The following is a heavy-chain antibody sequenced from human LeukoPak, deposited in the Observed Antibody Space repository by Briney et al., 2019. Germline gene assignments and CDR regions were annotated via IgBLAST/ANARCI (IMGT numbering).Heavy chain of an antibody. J-gene: IGHJ5*02. CDR3: AREGGRYSSGWYEVWFDP. D-gene: IGHD6-19*01. CDR2: IYYSGST. V-gene: IGHV4-39*07. CDR1: GGSISSSSYY. Sequence: PSETLSLTCTVSGGSISSSSYYWGWIRQPPGKGLEWIGSIYYSGSTYYNPSLKSRVTISVDTSKNQFSLKLSSVTAADTAVYYCAREGGRYSSGWYEVWFDPWGQGTLVTVSS.